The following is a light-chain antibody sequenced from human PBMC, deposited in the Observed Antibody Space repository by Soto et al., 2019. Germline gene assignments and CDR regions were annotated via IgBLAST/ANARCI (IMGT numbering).Light chain of an antibody. J-gene: IGKJ2*01. Sequence: EVVLTQSPGTLSLSPGERATLSCRPSQSVSGTYLTWYQQRPGQAPRLLIFGASSMASDTPDSFSGSGSGTDFTLTISRLEPEDFAVYYCQHYDTSSYTFGQGTKVEIK. CDR2: GAS. V-gene: IGKV3-20*01. CDR3: QHYDTSSYT. CDR1: QSVSGTY.